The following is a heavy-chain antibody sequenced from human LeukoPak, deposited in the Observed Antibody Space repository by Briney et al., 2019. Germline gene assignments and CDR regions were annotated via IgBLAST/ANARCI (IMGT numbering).Heavy chain of an antibody. V-gene: IGHV4-4*07. Sequence: SSETLSLTCSVSGASINSYYWSWIRQSAGKGLEYIGRVYTTGGTHYNPILKSRLTLSADTSKNQFYLTLSSVTAADTAVYYCATGSGYYRGAEYFEYWGQGILVTVSS. J-gene: IGHJ1*01. CDR3: ATGSGYYRGAEYFEY. D-gene: IGHD3-22*01. CDR1: GASINSYY. CDR2: VYTTGGT.